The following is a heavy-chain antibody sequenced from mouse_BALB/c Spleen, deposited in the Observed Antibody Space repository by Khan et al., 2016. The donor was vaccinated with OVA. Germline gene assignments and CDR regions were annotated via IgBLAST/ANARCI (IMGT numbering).Heavy chain of an antibody. CDR1: GYTFTDYN. CDR3: GRSGYGSFAY. D-gene: IGHD1-2*01. CDR2: IFPNNGGT. V-gene: IGHV1S29*02. Sequence: VQLQQSGPELVKPGASVKISCKASGYTFTDYNMDWVKQSHGESLEWIGYIFPNNGGTGYNQKFKTKATLTVDNSSSTAYMELRSLTSEDSAVYYCGRSGYGSFAYWGQGTLVTVSA. J-gene: IGHJ3*01.